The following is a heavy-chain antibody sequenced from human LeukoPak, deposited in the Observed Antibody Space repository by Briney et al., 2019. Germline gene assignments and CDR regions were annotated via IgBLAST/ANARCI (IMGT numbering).Heavy chain of an antibody. CDR2: ISAYNGNT. CDR3: ARMAPSSSWYGGSDH. V-gene: IGHV1-18*01. D-gene: IGHD6-13*01. J-gene: IGHJ4*02. Sequence: GASVKVSCKASGYTFTSYGIGWVRQAPGQGLEWMGWISAYNGNTNYAQKLQGRVTMTTDTSTSTAYMELRSLRSDDTAVYYCARMAPSSSWYGGSDHWGQGTLVTVSS. CDR1: GYTFTSYG.